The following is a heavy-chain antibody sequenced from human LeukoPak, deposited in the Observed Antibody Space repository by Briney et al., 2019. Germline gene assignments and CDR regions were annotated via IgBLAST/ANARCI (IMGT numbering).Heavy chain of an antibody. CDR2: ISSSGGST. CDR1: GFTFSTYG. CDR3: AKGGYFDY. J-gene: IGHJ4*02. Sequence: GGSLRLSCAASGFTFSTYGMTWVRQAPGKGLEWVSLISSSGGSTYYADSVKGRFTISRDNSKNTLFLQMNSLRAEDTAVYYCAKGGYFDYWGQGTLVTVSS. V-gene: IGHV3-23*01.